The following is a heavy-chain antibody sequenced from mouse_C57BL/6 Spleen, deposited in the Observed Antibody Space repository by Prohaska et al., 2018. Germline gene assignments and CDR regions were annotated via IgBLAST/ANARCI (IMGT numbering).Heavy chain of an antibody. D-gene: IGHD2-4*01. CDR1: GYTFTDYY. Sequence: ASGYTFTDYYMNWVKQSHGKSLEWIGDINPNNGGTSYNQKFKGKATLTVDKSSSTAYMELRSLTSEDSAVYYCARGYYDYDAAYFDVWGTGTTVTVSS. V-gene: IGHV1-26*01. J-gene: IGHJ1*03. CDR3: ARGYYDYDAAYFDV. CDR2: INPNNGGT.